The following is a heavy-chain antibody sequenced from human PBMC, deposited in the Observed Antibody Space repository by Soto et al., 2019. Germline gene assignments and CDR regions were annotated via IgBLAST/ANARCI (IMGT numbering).Heavy chain of an antibody. CDR3: ARWYCSGGSCYWNFDY. J-gene: IGHJ4*02. CDR2: IYYSGST. Sequence: SETLSLTCTVSGGSISSYYWSWIRQPPGKGLEWIGYIYYSGSTNYNPSLKSRVTISVDTSKNQFSLKLSSVTAADTAVYYCARWYCSGGSCYWNFDYWGQGTLVTVSS. CDR1: GGSISSYY. D-gene: IGHD2-15*01. V-gene: IGHV4-59*01.